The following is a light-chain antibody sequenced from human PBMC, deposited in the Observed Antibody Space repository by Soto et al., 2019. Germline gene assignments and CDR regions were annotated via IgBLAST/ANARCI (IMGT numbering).Light chain of an antibody. CDR2: GAS. CDR1: QSVTTS. J-gene: IGKJ4*01. CDR3: QQYFTSSVT. Sequence: ENVLTQSPGTLSLSPGERVTLSCRAGQSVTTSLAWYQQKPGQAPRLLIYGASRRATGIPDRFSGSGSGTDFTLTINGLEPEDSAVYYCQQYFTSSVTFGGGTKVEVK. V-gene: IGKV3-20*01.